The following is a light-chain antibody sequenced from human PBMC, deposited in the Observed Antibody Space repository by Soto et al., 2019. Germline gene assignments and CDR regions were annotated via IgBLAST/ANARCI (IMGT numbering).Light chain of an antibody. CDR1: QYIDNH. CDR2: GAF. J-gene: IGKJ1*01. V-gene: IGKV1-27*01. CDR3: QTDDKAPWT. Sequence: DIQMIQSPSSLSASVGGRVSITCRATQYIDNHLAGYQQKAGKSPQLLTFGAFTLQSGVPSPFSGSGSGTDFTLTINNVQPEDVATYYCQTDDKAPWTFGPGTKV.